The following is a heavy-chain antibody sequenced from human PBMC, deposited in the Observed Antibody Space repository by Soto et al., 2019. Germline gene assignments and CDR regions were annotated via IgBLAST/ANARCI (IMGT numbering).Heavy chain of an antibody. D-gene: IGHD3-10*01. CDR1: GFKFKGYW. CDR3: AREYTIEWFGKIERGNKWFAP. J-gene: IGHJ5*02. Sequence: GGSLRLSCAASGFKFKGYWMSWLRQAPGKGLEWVANINQDGREKYYEHSVQGRFSISRDNAKNSLYLHMNNPRADHAAVYYSAREYTIEWFGKIERGNKWFAPWGQGTLVTVSS. V-gene: IGHV3-7*03. CDR2: INQDGREK.